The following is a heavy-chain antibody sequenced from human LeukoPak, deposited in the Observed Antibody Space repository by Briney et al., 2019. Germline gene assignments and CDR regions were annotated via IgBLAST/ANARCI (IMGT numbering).Heavy chain of an antibody. V-gene: IGHV3-53*01. CDR1: GFTVSSNY. CDR2: INSGGST. CDR3: ATAYYYDSSGPRYYFDY. J-gene: IGHJ4*02. D-gene: IGHD3-22*01. Sequence: GGSLRLSCAASGFTVSSNYMSWVRQAPGKGLEWVSVINSGGSTYYADSVKGRFTISRDNSKNTLYLQMNSLRAEDTAVYYCATAYYYDSSGPRYYFDYWGQGTLVTVSS.